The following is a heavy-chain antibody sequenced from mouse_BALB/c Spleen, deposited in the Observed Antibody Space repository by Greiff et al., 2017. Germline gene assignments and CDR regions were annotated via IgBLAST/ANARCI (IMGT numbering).Heavy chain of an antibody. CDR1: GFAFSSYD. CDR3: AREGIPHYYGSSFYAMDY. D-gene: IGHD1-1*01. Sequence: EVQGVESGGGLVKPGGSLKLSCAASGFAFSSYDMSWVRQTPEKRLEWVAYISSGGGSTYYPDTVKGRFTISRDNAKNTLYLQMSSLRSEDTAMYYCAREGIPHYYGSSFYAMDYWGQGTSVTVSA. J-gene: IGHJ4*01. CDR2: ISSGGGST. V-gene: IGHV5-12-1*01.